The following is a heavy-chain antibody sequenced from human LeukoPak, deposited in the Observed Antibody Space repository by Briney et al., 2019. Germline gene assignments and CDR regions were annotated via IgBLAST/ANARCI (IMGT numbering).Heavy chain of an antibody. V-gene: IGHV1-46*01. CDR2: INPSGGST. D-gene: IGHD3-16*02. CDR3: ARGAEELGELSHYYYYYYMDV. Sequence: ASVKVSCKASGHTFTGYYMHWVRQAPGRGLEWMGIINPSGGSTSYAQKFQGRVTMTRDMSTSTVYMELSSLRSEDTAVYYCARGAEELGELSHYYYYYYMDVWGKGTTVTVSS. J-gene: IGHJ6*03. CDR1: GHTFTGYY.